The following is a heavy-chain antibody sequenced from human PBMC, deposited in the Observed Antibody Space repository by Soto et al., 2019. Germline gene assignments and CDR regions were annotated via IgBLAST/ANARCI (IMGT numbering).Heavy chain of an antibody. Sequence: WVLRLSCAASGFTFRSYAMDWVRQAPGEGLEWVAVISYDGTNKYYADSVKGRFTISRDNSKNTLSLQMNSLRAEDTAVYYCARGDSNSWSDYWGQGTLVTVSS. V-gene: IGHV3-30*01. CDR1: GFTFRSYA. D-gene: IGHD6-13*01. J-gene: IGHJ4*02. CDR2: ISYDGTNK. CDR3: ARGDSNSWSDY.